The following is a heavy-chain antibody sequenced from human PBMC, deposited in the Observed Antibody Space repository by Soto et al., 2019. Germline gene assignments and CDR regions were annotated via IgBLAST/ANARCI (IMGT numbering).Heavy chain of an antibody. CDR1: GYTFTSYA. CDR3: ARDQNYDFWSGYQPYYFDY. V-gene: IGHV1-3*01. CDR2: INAGNGNT. J-gene: IGHJ4*02. Sequence: ASVKVSCQASGYTFTSYAMHWVRQAPGQRLEWMGWINAGNGNTKYSQKFQGRVTITRDTSASTAYMELSSLRSEDTAVYYCARDQNYDFWSGYQPYYFDYWGQGTLVTVSS. D-gene: IGHD3-3*01.